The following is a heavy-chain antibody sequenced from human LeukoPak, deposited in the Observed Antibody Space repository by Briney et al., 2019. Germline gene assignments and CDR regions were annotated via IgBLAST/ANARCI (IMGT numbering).Heavy chain of an antibody. CDR3: ASLVVVMARGAFDI. V-gene: IGHV3-21*01. D-gene: IGHD3-22*01. Sequence: GGSLRLSCAASGFTFGSYSMNWVRQAPGKGLEWVSSISSSSSYIYYADSVKGRFTISRDNAKNSLYLQMNSLRAEDTAVYYCASLVVVMARGAFDIWGQGTMVTVSS. CDR2: ISSSSSYI. CDR1: GFTFGSYS. J-gene: IGHJ3*02.